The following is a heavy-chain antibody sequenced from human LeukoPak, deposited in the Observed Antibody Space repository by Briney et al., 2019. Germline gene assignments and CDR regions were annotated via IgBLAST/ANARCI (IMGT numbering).Heavy chain of an antibody. V-gene: IGHV3-21*01. CDR3: AKDVEAWGYSSGWQIDY. Sequence: GGSLRLSCAASGFTFSSYSMNWVRQAPGKGLEWVSSISSSSSYIYYADSVKGRFTISRDNAKNSLYLQMNSLRAEDTAVYYCAKDVEAWGYSSGWQIDYWGQGTLVTVSS. CDR1: GFTFSSYS. J-gene: IGHJ4*02. D-gene: IGHD6-19*01. CDR2: ISSSSSYI.